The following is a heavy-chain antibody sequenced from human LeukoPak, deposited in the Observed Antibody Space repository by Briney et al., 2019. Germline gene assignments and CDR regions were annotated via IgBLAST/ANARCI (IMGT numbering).Heavy chain of an antibody. CDR3: SSMDV. CDR2: ISGSGGST. CDR1: GFTFSTSA. D-gene: IGHD6-13*01. V-gene: IGHV3-23*01. J-gene: IGHJ6*03. Sequence: PGGSLRLSCAASGFTFSTSAISWVRQAPGKGLEWVSGISGSGGSTYYADSVKGRFTISRDNSKNTLYLQMNSLRAEDTAVYYCSSMDVWGKGTMVTVSS.